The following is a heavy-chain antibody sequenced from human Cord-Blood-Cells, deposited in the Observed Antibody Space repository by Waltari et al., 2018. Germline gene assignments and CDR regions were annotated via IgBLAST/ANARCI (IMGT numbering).Heavy chain of an antibody. V-gene: IGHV1-8*03. Sequence: QVQLVQSGAEVKKPGASVKVSCKASGYTFTSYDINWVRQATGQGLEWMGWMNPSRGNTGYAQKVQGRVTITMNTSISTAYMELSSLRSEDTAVYYWARGSLGIGSYGYWGQGTLVTVSS. D-gene: IGHD1-26*01. CDR3: ARGSLGIGSYGY. J-gene: IGHJ4*02. CDR1: GYTFTSYD. CDR2: MNPSRGNT.